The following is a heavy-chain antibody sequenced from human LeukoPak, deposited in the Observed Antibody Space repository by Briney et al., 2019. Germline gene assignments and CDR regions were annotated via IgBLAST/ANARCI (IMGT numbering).Heavy chain of an antibody. CDR2: INPNSGGT. D-gene: IGHD1-26*01. Sequence: GASVKISCKASVYTFTGYYMHWVRQAPGQGLEWMGWINPNSGGTNYAQKFQGRVTMTRDTSISTAYMELSRLRSDDTAVYYCARDYRTVVGALDPWGQGTLVTVSS. CDR1: VYTFTGYY. V-gene: IGHV1-2*02. CDR3: ARDYRTVVGALDP. J-gene: IGHJ5*02.